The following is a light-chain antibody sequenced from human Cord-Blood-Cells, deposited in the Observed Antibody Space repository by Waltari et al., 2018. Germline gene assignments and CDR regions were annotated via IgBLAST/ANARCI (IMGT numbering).Light chain of an antibody. CDR1: QSVSSY. Sequence: EIVLTQSPATLSLSPGERDTLSCRASQSVSSYLAWYQHKPGQAPRLLISDAANRATGIPARFSGSGSGTDFTLTISSLEPEDFAVYYCQQRSNWPPFTFGPGTKVDIK. J-gene: IGKJ3*01. CDR2: DAA. V-gene: IGKV3-11*01. CDR3: QQRSNWPPFT.